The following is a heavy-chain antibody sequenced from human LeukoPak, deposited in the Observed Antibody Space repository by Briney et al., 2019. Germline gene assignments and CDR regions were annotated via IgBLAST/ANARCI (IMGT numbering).Heavy chain of an antibody. CDR3: ARDRSRELYYFDY. Sequence: SVKVFCKASGGTFSSYAISWVRQAPGQGLEWMGRIIPILGIANYAQKFQGRVTITADKSTSTAYMELSSLRSEDTAVYYCARDRSRELYYFDYWGQGTLVTVSS. CDR2: IIPILGIA. D-gene: IGHD1-26*01. V-gene: IGHV1-69*04. CDR1: GGTFSSYA. J-gene: IGHJ4*02.